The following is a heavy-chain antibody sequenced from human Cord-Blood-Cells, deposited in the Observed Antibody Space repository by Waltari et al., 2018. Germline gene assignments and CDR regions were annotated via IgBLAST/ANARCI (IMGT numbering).Heavy chain of an antibody. CDR2: IYYSGST. V-gene: IGHV4-59*08. CDR1: GGSISSYY. CDR3: ARVKPNSSSWYYFDY. J-gene: IGHJ4*02. Sequence: QVQLQESGPGLVKPSETLSLTCTVSGGSISSYYWSWIRQPPGKGLEWIGYIYYSGSTNYNPSLKSRVTISVDTSKNQFSLKLSSVTAADTAVYYCARVKPNSSSWYYFDYWGQGTLVTVSS. D-gene: IGHD6-13*01.